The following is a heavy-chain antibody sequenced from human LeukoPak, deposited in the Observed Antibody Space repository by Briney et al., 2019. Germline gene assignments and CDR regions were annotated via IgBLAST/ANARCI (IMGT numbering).Heavy chain of an antibody. CDR1: GYTFTSYD. CDR3: ARGGLSDAGHGEDFDY. J-gene: IGHJ4*02. CDR2: MNPNSGNT. V-gene: IGHV1-8*01. Sequence: ASVKVSCKASGYTFTSYDINWVRQATGQGLEWMGWMNPNSGNTGYAQKFQGRVTMTRNTSISTAYMELSSLRSEDTAVYYCARGGLSDAGHGEDFDYWGQGTLVTVSS. D-gene: IGHD4-17*01.